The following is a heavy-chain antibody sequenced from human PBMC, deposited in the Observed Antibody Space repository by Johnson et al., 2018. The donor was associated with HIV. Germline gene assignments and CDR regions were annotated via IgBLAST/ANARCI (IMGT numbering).Heavy chain of an antibody. CDR2: ISWNGGSK. V-gene: IGHV3-20*04. CDR3: ARAGVITGDAFDI. J-gene: IGHJ3*02. CDR1: GFTFDDYG. D-gene: IGHD3-22*01. Sequence: VQLVESGGGVVRPGGSLRLSCAASGFTFDDYGMSWVRQAPGKGLEWVCSISWNGGSKGYADSVTGRFTSSRDNSKNTLYLQMNSRRAGDTAVYYCARAGVITGDAFDIWGQGTMVTVSS.